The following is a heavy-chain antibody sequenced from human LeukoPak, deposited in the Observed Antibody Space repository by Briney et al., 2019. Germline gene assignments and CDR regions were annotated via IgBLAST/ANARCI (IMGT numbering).Heavy chain of an antibody. V-gene: IGHV3-23*01. CDR2: ISGSGDST. CDR3: AKYAPPTTVVTRFFDY. Sequence: PGGSLRLSCAASGFTFSSYAMSWVRQAPGKGLEWVSAISGSGDSTYYGDSVKGRFTISRDNSKNTLYLQMNSLRTEDTAVYYCAKYAPPTTVVTRFFDYWGQGSLVTVSS. CDR1: GFTFSSYA. D-gene: IGHD4-23*01. J-gene: IGHJ4*02.